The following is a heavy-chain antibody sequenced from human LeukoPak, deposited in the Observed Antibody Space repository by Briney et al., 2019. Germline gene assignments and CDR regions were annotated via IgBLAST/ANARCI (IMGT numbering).Heavy chain of an antibody. CDR1: GYTFTCYY. CDR2: INPNSGGT. CDR3: ARAGGYSGYDAPYYFDY. Sequence: TSVKVSCKASGYTFTCYYMHWVRQAPGQGLEWMGWINPNSGGTNYAQKFQGRVTMTRDTAISTAYMELSRLRSDDTAVYYCARAGGYSGYDAPYYFDYWGQGTLVTVSS. D-gene: IGHD5-12*01. V-gene: IGHV1-2*02. J-gene: IGHJ4*02.